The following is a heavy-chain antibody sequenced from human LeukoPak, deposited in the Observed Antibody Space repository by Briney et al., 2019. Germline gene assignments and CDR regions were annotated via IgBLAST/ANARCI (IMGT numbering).Heavy chain of an antibody. Sequence: ASETLSLTCSVSVVSVSNHYWSWIRQPPGKGREWIGWFYYSGGTYVNPSLGSRVTTSADTTRNHLSLNLRSLTAADTAVYYCARHSSGWHFDSWGQGALVTVSS. D-gene: IGHD6-19*01. V-gene: IGHV4-59*02. CDR1: VVSVSNHY. J-gene: IGHJ4*02. CDR3: ARHSSGWHFDS. CDR2: FYYSGGT.